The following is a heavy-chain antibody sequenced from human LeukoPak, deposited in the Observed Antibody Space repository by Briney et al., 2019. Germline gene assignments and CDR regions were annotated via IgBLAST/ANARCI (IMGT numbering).Heavy chain of an antibody. Sequence: SETLSLTCTVSGGSISSSSYYWGWIRQPPGKGLEWIGSIYYSGSTYYNPSLKSRVTISVDTSKNQFSLKLSSVTAADTAVYYCARHGYYYGSGSYGENWFDPWGQGTLVTVSS. D-gene: IGHD3-10*01. V-gene: IGHV4-39*01. CDR3: ARHGYYYGSGSYGENWFDP. CDR2: IYYSGST. CDR1: GGSISSSSYY. J-gene: IGHJ5*02.